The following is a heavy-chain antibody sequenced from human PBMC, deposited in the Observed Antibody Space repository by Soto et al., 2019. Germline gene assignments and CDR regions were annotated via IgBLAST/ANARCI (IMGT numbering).Heavy chain of an antibody. V-gene: IGHV1-69*01. D-gene: IGHD3-22*01. Sequence: QVQLVQSGAEVKKPGSSVKVSCKASGGTFSSYAISWVRQAPGQGLEWMGGIIPIFATANDAQTFQGRVTITADESTSPAYVELSSMRSADTAVYYCARGGSGYPNAFDIRGQGTIDIVSS. CDR2: IIPIFATA. CDR3: ARGGSGYPNAFDI. J-gene: IGHJ3*02. CDR1: GGTFSSYA.